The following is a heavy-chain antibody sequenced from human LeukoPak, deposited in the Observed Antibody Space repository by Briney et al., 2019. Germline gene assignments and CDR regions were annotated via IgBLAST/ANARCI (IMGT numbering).Heavy chain of an antibody. V-gene: IGHV1-46*01. D-gene: IGHD4-11*01. CDR1: GYTFTSYY. CDR3: ARQQGLQNLNFDH. Sequence: ASVKVSCKTSGYTFTSYYIHWMRQAPGQGPEWMGIINPIGGTTDYAQKFQGRVTMTRDTSTSTVYMELSSLSPEDTAVYYCARQQGLQNLNFDHWGQETLVTVSS. CDR2: INPIGGTT. J-gene: IGHJ5*02.